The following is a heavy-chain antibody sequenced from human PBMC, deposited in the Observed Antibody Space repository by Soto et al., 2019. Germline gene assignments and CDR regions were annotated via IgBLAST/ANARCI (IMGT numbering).Heavy chain of an antibody. CDR1: GGSFSGYY. CDR2: INHSGST. CDR3: ARVAVTTLNWYFDL. Sequence: SETLSLTCAVYGGSFSGYYWSWIRQPPGKGLEWIGEINHSGSTNYNPSLKSRVTISVDTSKNQFSLKLSSVTAADTAVYYCARVAVTTLNWYFDLWGRGTLVTVS. V-gene: IGHV4-34*01. J-gene: IGHJ2*01. D-gene: IGHD4-17*01.